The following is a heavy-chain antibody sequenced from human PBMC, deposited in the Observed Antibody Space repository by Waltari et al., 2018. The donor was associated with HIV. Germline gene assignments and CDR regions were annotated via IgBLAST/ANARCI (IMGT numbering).Heavy chain of an antibody. CDR3: AGSDYDFWSGYYKAYYFDY. CDR2: IYYSGST. J-gene: IGHJ4*02. D-gene: IGHD3-3*01. V-gene: IGHV4-59*01. Sequence: QVQLQESGPGLVKPSETLSLTCTVSGGSISSYYWSWIRQPPGKGLEWIGYIYYSGSTNYNPSLKSRVTISVDTSKNQFSLKLSSVTAADTAVYYCAGSDYDFWSGYYKAYYFDYWGQGTLVTVSS. CDR1: GGSISSYY.